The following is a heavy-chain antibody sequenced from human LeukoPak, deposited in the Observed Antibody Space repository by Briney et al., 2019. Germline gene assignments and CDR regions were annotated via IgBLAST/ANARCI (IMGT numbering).Heavy chain of an antibody. CDR3: ARDYTTGYYLSYAFDI. CDR2: IYTSGAT. CDR1: GGSISTNY. J-gene: IGHJ3*02. D-gene: IGHD3-22*01. V-gene: IGHV4-4*07. Sequence: SETLSLTCTVSGGSISTNYWSWIRQPAGKGLEWIGPIYTSGATNYTPSLKSRVTMSSDKSKNQLSLKLSSVTAADTAVYYCARDYTTGYYLSYAFDIWGQGTLVTASS.